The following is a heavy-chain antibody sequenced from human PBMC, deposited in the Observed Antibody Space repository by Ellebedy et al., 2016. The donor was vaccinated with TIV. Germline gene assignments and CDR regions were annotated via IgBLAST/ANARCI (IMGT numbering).Heavy chain of an antibody. D-gene: IGHD3-10*01. Sequence: GESLKISCAASGFTFSSYWMHWVRQAPGKGLAWVSHVNGDESTTVYADSVKGRFTISKDIAKSTLFLQMNSLRAEDTAVYYCARGFRFGMDVWGQGTTVTVSS. CDR3: ARGFRFGMDV. V-gene: IGHV3-74*01. CDR1: GFTFSSYW. CDR2: VNGDESTT. J-gene: IGHJ6*02.